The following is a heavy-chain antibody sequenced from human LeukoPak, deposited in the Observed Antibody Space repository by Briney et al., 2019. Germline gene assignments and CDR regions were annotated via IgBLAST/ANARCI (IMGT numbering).Heavy chain of an antibody. D-gene: IGHD6-13*01. Sequence: PVASVKVSCKASGYTFTGYYMHWVRQAPGQGPEWMGWINPNSGGTNYAQKFQGRVTMTRDTSISTAYMELSRLRSDDTAVYYCARVGQQLVRSSHHWFDPWGQGTLVTVSS. CDR2: INPNSGGT. CDR1: GYTFTGYY. CDR3: ARVGQQLVRSSHHWFDP. J-gene: IGHJ5*02. V-gene: IGHV1-2*02.